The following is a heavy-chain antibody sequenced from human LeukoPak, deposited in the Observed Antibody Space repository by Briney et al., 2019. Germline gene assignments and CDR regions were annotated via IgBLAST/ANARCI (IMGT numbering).Heavy chain of an antibody. CDR2: IYYSGST. V-gene: IGHV4-39*01. Sequence: SETLSLTCAVSGASISSITYYWGWIRQPPGKGLEWIGSIYYSGSTYYTTSLKSRVTISIDTSNNQFSLKLTSVTAADTAVYYCARYHSTWGLNYWGQGILVTVSS. CDR1: GASISSITYY. D-gene: IGHD2-2*01. J-gene: IGHJ4*02. CDR3: ARYHSTWGLNY.